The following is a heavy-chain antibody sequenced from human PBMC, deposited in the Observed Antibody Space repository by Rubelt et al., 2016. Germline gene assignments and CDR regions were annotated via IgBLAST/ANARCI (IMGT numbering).Heavy chain of an antibody. CDR3: AREFEPYEQWLANDAFDI. V-gene: IGHV3-7*05. D-gene: IGHD6-19*01. CDR2: IKQDGSEK. J-gene: IGHJ3*02. Sequence: MSWVRQAPGKGLEWVANIKQDGSEKYYVDSVKGRFTISRDNAKNSLYLQMNSLRAEDTAVYYCAREFEPYEQWLANDAFDIWGQGTMVTVSS.